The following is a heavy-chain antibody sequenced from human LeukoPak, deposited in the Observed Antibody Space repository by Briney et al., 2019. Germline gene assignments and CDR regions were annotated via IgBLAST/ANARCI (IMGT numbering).Heavy chain of an antibody. CDR2: IYTSGST. CDR1: GGSISSYY. V-gene: IGHV4-4*07. CDR3: ARDLRRSVVAGTYYYYYGMDV. J-gene: IGHJ6*02. D-gene: IGHD6-19*01. Sequence: SETLSLTCTVSGGSISSYYWSWIRQPAGKGREWIGRIYTSGSTNYNPSLKSRVTMSVDTSKNQFSLKLSSVTAADTAVYYRARDLRRSVVAGTYYYYYGMDVWGQGTTVTVSS.